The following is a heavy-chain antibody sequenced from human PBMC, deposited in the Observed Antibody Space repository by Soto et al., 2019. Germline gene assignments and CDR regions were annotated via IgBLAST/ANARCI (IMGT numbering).Heavy chain of an antibody. CDR3: ARRQWIPPLLFDY. Sequence: QVHLQQWGAGLLKPSETLSLTCAVFNGSFHNYLWSWIRQPPGRGLEWIGEINHTGSTNYNPSLKSRVTISVDTSKQQFSLTQNSVTAADTAIYFCARRQWIPPLLFDYCGQGILVTVSS. CDR2: INHTGST. V-gene: IGHV4-34*01. CDR1: NGSFHNYL. D-gene: IGHD5-18*01. J-gene: IGHJ4*03.